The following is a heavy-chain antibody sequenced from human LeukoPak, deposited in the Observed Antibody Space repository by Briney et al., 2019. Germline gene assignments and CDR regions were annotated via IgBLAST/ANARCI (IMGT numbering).Heavy chain of an antibody. D-gene: IGHD6-13*01. J-gene: IGHJ2*01. CDR1: GGSFSGYY. V-gene: IGHV4-34*01. CDR3: ARHSQQLWYFDL. CDR2: INHSGST. Sequence: RTSETLSLTCAVYGGSFSGYYWSWIRQPPRKGLERIGEINHSGSTNYNPSLKSRVTISVDTSKNQFSLKLSSVTAADTAVYYCARHSQQLWYFDLWGRGTLVTVSS.